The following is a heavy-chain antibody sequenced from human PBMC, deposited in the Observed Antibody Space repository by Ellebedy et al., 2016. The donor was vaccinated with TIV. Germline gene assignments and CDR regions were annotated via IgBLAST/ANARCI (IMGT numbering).Heavy chain of an antibody. J-gene: IGHJ6*02. Sequence: GESLKISCQASGYTFANYWIGWVRQMPGKGLEWMGIIFPDDSDTKYSPSFQGQVTMSVDKAINTVYLQWSSVKASDTAMYYCARQNMAADASGGMDVWGQGTTVTVSS. V-gene: IGHV5-51*01. CDR3: ARQNMAADASGGMDV. D-gene: IGHD6-13*01. CDR1: GYTFANYW. CDR2: IFPDDSDT.